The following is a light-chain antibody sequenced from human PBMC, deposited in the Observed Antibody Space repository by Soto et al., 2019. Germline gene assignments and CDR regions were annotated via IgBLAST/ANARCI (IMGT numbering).Light chain of an antibody. Sequence: DIQMTQSPSTLSGSVGDRVTITCRASQTISSWLVWYQQKPGKAPKLLIYKASTLKSGVPSRFSGSGSGTEFTLTSSSLQPDDVATYYCQHYNSYSEAFGQGTKVELK. CDR2: KAS. J-gene: IGKJ1*01. V-gene: IGKV1-5*03. CDR1: QTISSW. CDR3: QHYNSYSEA.